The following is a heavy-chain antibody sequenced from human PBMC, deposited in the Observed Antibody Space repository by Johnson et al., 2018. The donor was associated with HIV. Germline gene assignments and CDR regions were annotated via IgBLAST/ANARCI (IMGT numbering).Heavy chain of an antibody. CDR1: GFTFSNFG. Sequence: QVQLVESGGGVVQPGGSLRLSCAASGFTFSNFGMHWVRQAPGKGLEWVAFIQHDGSDECYADSVKGRFTISRDNYKNTLYLQMNSLRAEDTAVYYCARGHYGSGTAHAFDIWGQGTMVTVSS. V-gene: IGHV3-30*02. CDR3: ARGHYGSGTAHAFDI. J-gene: IGHJ3*02. D-gene: IGHD3-10*01. CDR2: IQHDGSDE.